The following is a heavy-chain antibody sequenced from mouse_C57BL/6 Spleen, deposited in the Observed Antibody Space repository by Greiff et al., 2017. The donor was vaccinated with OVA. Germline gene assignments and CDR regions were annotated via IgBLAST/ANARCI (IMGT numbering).Heavy chain of an antibody. V-gene: IGHV2-9*01. J-gene: IGHJ4*01. CDR1: GFSLTSYG. D-gene: IGHD1-1*01. CDR3: AKRGKLDYVYAMDY. CDR2: IWGGGRT. Sequence: VQRVESGPGLVAPSQSLSITCTVSGFSLTSYGVDWVRQPPGRGLEWLGVIWGGGRTNYNSDLMSRLSISKDNSKSQVFLKMNSLQTDDTAMYYCAKRGKLDYVYAMDYWGQGTSVTVSS.